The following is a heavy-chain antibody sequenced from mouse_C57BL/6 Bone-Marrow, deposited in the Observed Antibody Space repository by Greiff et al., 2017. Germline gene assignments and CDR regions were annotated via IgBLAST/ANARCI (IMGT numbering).Heavy chain of an antibody. Sequence: VKLVESGPELVKPGASVKISCKASGYAFSSSWMNWVKQRPGKGLEWIGRIYPGDGDTNYNGKFKGKATLTADKSSSTAYMQLSSLTSEDSAVCCCAREEEEPYYFDYWGQGTTLTVSS. CDR1: GYAFSSSW. CDR2: IYPGDGDT. CDR3: AREEEEPYYFDY. V-gene: IGHV1-82*01. J-gene: IGHJ2*01.